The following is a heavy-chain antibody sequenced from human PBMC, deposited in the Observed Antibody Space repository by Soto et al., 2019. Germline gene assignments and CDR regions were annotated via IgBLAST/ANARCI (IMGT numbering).Heavy chain of an antibody. D-gene: IGHD3-10*01. V-gene: IGHV4-4*02. Sequence: PSETLSLTCAVSGGSISSSNWWSWVRQPPGKGLEWIGEIYHSGSTNYNPSLKSRVTISVDKSKNQFSLKLSSVTAADTAVYYCARGFRRMVRGVTERDYWGQGTLVTVSS. J-gene: IGHJ4*02. CDR1: GGSISSSNW. CDR2: IYHSGST. CDR3: ARGFRRMVRGVTERDY.